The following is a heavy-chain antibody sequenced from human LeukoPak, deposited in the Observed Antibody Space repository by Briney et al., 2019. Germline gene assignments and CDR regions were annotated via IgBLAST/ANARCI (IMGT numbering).Heavy chain of an antibody. CDR3: ASFIAAAGRDY. CDR2: TNHSGST. D-gene: IGHD6-13*01. Sequence: SETLSLTCAVYGGSFSGYYWSWIRQPPGKGLEWIGETNHSGSTNYNPSLKSRVTISVDTSKNQFSLKLSSVTAADTAVYYCASFIAAAGRDYWGQGTLVTVSS. J-gene: IGHJ4*02. CDR1: GGSFSGYY. V-gene: IGHV4-34*01.